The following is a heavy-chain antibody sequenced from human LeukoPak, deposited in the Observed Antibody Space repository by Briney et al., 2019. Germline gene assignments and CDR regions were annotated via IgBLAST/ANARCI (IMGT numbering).Heavy chain of an antibody. J-gene: IGHJ4*02. CDR1: GFTLSSYW. CDR2: INSDGSDT. D-gene: IGHD1-14*01. V-gene: IGHV3-74*01. Sequence: GGSLRLSCAASGFTLSSYWMHWVRQAPGKGLVWVSRINSDGSDTIYGDSVKGRFTISRDNAKNTLYLQMNTLRAEDTAVYYCAKGPHIRTMWLFDSWGQGSLVTVSS. CDR3: AKGPHIRTMWLFDS.